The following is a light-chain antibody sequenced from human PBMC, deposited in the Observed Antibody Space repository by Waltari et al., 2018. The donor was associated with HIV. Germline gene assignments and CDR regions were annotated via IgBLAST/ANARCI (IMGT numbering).Light chain of an antibody. Sequence: SYELTQPPSASVSPGPTATNTCPGDSLSGQYAYWYQQKPGQAPVAIIYKGTERPSGIPERFSGSSSGKTVTLIINEAQTEDEADYYCQSADSSGGFRVFGGGTRLSVL. CDR1: SLSGQY. CDR2: KGT. CDR3: QSADSSGGFRV. J-gene: IGLJ3*02. V-gene: IGLV3-25*03.